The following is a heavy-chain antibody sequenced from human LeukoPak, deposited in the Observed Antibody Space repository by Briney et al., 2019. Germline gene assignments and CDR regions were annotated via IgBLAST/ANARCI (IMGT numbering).Heavy chain of an antibody. V-gene: IGHV4-59*01. J-gene: IGHJ4*02. CDR3: ARGEVGATRYHFDY. Sequence: SETLSLTCTVSGGSISTYYWSWIRQPPGKGLEWIAYIDNSGSTNYNPSLKSRVTISVDTSKNQFSLKLSSVTAADTAEYYCARGEVGATRYHFDYWGQGTLVTV. D-gene: IGHD1-26*01. CDR2: IDNSGST. CDR1: GGSISTYY.